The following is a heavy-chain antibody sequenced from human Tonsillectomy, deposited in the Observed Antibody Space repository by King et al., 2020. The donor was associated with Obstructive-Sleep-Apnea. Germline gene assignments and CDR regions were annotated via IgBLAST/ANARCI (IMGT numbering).Heavy chain of an antibody. CDR3: ARAEPDCSGGSCYSNWFDP. D-gene: IGHD2-15*01. J-gene: IGHJ5*02. CDR1: GGSISSSSYY. Sequence: QLQESGPGLVKPSETLSLTCTVSGGSISSSSYYWGWIRQPPGKGLEWIGSIYYSGSTYYNPSLKSRVTISVDTSKNQFSLKLSSVTAADRAVYYCARAEPDCSGGSCYSNWFDPWGQGTLVTVSS. CDR2: IYYSGST. V-gene: IGHV4-39*07.